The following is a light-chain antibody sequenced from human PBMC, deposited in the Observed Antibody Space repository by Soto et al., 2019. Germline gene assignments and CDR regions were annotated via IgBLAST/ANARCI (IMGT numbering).Light chain of an antibody. CDR2: DVS. CDR3: CSYAGSYSYV. CDR1: SSDVGAYNY. V-gene: IGLV2-11*01. Sequence: QSALTQPRSVSGSPGQSVTISCTGTSSDVGAYNYVSWYQHHPGKAPKLMIYDVSKRPSGVPDRFSGSTSGNTASLTVSGLQAEDEADYYCCSYAGSYSYVFGTGTELTVL. J-gene: IGLJ1*01.